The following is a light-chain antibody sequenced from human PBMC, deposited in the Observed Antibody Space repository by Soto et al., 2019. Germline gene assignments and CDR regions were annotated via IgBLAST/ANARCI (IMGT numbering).Light chain of an antibody. J-gene: IGLJ2*01. Sequence: QSVLTQPPSVSAAPGQTVTISCSGTSSNIGNHNVSWYQQLPGTAPKLLIYDNSKRPSGIPDRFSGSKSGTSASLAIHGLQSEDEADYHCAAWDDSLNGPVFGGGTKVTVL. CDR3: AAWDDSLNGPV. CDR1: SSNIGNHN. CDR2: DNS. V-gene: IGLV1-51*01.